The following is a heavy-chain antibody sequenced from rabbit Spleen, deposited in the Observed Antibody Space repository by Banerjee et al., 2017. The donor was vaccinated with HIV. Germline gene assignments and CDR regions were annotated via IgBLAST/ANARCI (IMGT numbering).Heavy chain of an antibody. J-gene: IGHJ4*01. CDR2: IYTGSGSNT. CDR1: GFSFSSGYD. Sequence: QEQLEESGGGLVKPGASLTLICTASGFSFSSGYDMSWVRQAPGKGLEWIACIYTGSGSNTVYASWAKGRFTISKTSSTTVTLQLTSLTAADTATYFCARGRNGGAGDGQLWGPGTLVTVS. V-gene: IGHV1S45*01. D-gene: IGHD2-1*01. CDR3: ARGRNGGAGDGQL.